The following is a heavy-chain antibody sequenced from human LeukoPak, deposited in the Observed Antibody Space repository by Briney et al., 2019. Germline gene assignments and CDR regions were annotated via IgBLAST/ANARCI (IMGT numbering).Heavy chain of an antibody. Sequence: ASVKVSCKASGGTFSSYAISWVRQAPGQGLEWMGRIIPILGIANYAQKFQGRVTITADKSTSTAHMELSSLRSEDTAVYYCARDRSSSWYWFDPWGQGTLVTVSS. CDR2: IIPILGIA. J-gene: IGHJ5*02. V-gene: IGHV1-69*04. CDR1: GGTFSSYA. D-gene: IGHD6-13*01. CDR3: ARDRSSSWYWFDP.